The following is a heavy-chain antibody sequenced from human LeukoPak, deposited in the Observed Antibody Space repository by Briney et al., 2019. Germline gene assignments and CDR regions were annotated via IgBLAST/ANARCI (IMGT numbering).Heavy chain of an antibody. CDR2: INPDDSDT. CDR3: ARGEVHFDY. CDR1: GYTFISYW. Sequence: GESLKISCKVSGYTFISYWIGWVRQMPGRGLEWMGIINPDDSDTRYSPSFQGQVTISVDKSISTAYLQWGSLKASDTAMYYCARGEVHFDYWGQGTLVTVSS. V-gene: IGHV5-51*01. J-gene: IGHJ4*02.